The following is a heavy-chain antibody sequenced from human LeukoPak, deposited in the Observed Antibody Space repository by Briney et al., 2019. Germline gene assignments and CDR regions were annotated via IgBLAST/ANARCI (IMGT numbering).Heavy chain of an antibody. V-gene: IGHV1-69*13. CDR3: ARGLAYGYQLLAIDY. D-gene: IGHD2-2*01. CDR2: IIPIFGTA. J-gene: IGHJ4*02. CDR1: GGTFSSYA. Sequence: ASVKVSCKASGGTFSSYAISWVRQAPGQGLEWMGGIIPIFGTANYAQKFQGRVTITADESTSTAYMELSSLRSEDTAVYYCARGLAYGYQLLAIDYWGPGTLVTVSS.